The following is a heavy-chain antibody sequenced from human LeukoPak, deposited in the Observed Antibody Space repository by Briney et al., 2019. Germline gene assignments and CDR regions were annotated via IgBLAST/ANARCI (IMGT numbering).Heavy chain of an antibody. Sequence: GRSLRLSCAASGFTFSSYAMHWVRQAPGKGLEWVAVISYDGSNKYYADSVKGRFTISRDNSKNTLYLQMNCLRAEDTAVYYCARDPTFDYWGQGTLVTASS. CDR1: GFTFSSYA. CDR3: ARDPTFDY. J-gene: IGHJ4*02. V-gene: IGHV3-30*04. CDR2: ISYDGSNK.